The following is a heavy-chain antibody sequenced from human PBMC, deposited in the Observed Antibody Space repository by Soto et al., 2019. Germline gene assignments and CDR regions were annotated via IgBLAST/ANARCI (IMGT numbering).Heavy chain of an antibody. CDR1: GGSISSGGYY. Sequence: QVQLQESGPGLVKPSQTLSLTCTVSGGSISSGGYYWTWIRQHPGKGLEWIGYNYYSGITYYNPSLKSRVTISLDTSKNHFSLKLSSVPAADTAVYYCARGSSIAGLYYGMDVWGQGTTVTFSS. V-gene: IGHV4-31*03. CDR3: ARGSSIAGLYYGMDV. J-gene: IGHJ6*02. D-gene: IGHD6-6*01. CDR2: NYYSGIT.